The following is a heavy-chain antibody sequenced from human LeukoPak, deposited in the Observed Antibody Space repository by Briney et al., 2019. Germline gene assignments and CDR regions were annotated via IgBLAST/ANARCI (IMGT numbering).Heavy chain of an antibody. Sequence: GGSLRLSCAASGFKFTIYWMSWVRQAPGKGLEWVANIKQDGSEKYYVDSVKGRFTISRDNAKNLVYLQMNSLRVEDTAVYYCASLKGMDVWGQGTTVTVSS. V-gene: IGHV3-7*01. CDR2: IKQDGSEK. CDR3: ASLKGMDV. J-gene: IGHJ6*02. CDR1: GFKFTIYW.